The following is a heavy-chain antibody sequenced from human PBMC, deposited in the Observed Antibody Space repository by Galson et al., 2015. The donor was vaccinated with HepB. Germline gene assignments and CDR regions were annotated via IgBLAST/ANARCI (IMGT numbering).Heavy chain of an antibody. Sequence: SLRLSCAASGFTFSSYAMHWVRQAPGKGLEWVAVISYDGSNKYYADSVKGRFTISRDNSKNTLYLQMNSLRAEDTAVYYCARDPTTVVTGEGDYWGQGTLVTVSS. CDR3: ARDPTTVVTGEGDY. D-gene: IGHD4-23*01. V-gene: IGHV3-30*04. CDR1: GFTFSSYA. CDR2: ISYDGSNK. J-gene: IGHJ4*02.